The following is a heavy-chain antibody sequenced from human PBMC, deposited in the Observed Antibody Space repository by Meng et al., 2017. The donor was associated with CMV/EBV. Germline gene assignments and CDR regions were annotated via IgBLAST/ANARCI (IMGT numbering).Heavy chain of an antibody. D-gene: IGHD3-3*01. CDR3: AKDDFWSGYYAGVLQY. CDR2: ISGSGGST. CDR1: GGSVSSGSYY. Sequence: ETLSLTCTVSGGSVSSGSYYWSWIRQPPGKGLEWVSAISGSGGSTYYADSVKGRFTISRDNSKNTLYLQMNSLRAEDTAVYYCAKDDFWSGYYAGVLQYWGQGTLVTVSS. V-gene: IGHV3-23*01. J-gene: IGHJ4*02.